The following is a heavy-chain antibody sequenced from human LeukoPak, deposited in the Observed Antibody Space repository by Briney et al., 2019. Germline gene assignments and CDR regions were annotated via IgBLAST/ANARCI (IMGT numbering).Heavy chain of an antibody. Sequence: GGSLRLFCAASGFTFDDYAMHWVRQAPGKGLEWVSGISWNSGSIGYADSVKDRFTISRDNAKNSLYLQMNSLRAEDTAVYYCAREERGSPYFDYWGQGTLVTVSS. CDR2: ISWNSGSI. J-gene: IGHJ4*02. CDR1: GFTFDDYA. D-gene: IGHD1-26*01. CDR3: AREERGSPYFDY. V-gene: IGHV3-9*01.